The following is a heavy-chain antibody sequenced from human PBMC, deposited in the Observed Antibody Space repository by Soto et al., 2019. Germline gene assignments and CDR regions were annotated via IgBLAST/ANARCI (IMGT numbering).Heavy chain of an antibody. Sequence: PPETLSLTVTDSGGSVSRGSYYWNLIRQPPGKRLEWIGYISYSWITHYSPSLKSRVAIAVDTSKNHFSLKLSSVTAADKAVYYCARRSSFGFDSWGQGTLVPVSS. J-gene: IGHJ4*02. V-gene: IGHV4-61*03. CDR2: ISYSWIT. CDR3: ARRSSFGFDS. CDR1: GGSVSRGSYY. D-gene: IGHD3-3*01.